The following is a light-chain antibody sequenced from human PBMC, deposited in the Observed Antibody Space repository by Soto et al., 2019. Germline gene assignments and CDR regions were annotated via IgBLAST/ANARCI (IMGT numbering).Light chain of an antibody. CDR1: QDISNY. V-gene: IGKV1-33*01. CDR3: LHHENLPRVT. J-gene: IGKJ5*01. Sequence: IQMTQSPSSLSASVGDRVTITCQASQDISNYLNWYQQKPGKAPKLLIYDASNLQTGDPSRFSGSGYGTDFTFTISSLQPEDIATYYCLHHENLPRVTFGQGTRLEIK. CDR2: DAS.